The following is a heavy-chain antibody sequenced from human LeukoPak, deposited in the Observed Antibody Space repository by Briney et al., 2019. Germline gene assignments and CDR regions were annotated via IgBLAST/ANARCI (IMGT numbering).Heavy chain of an antibody. V-gene: IGHV1-3*01. Sequence: GASVNVSYMASGYTLTNYAMHWVRQAPGQSLEWVGYINPGNGDTKSSWQFQGRDALARDTSTSTVHMELSGLRSEDTAVYYWARDQEGFDYWGQGTLVTVSS. CDR3: ARDQEGFDY. J-gene: IGHJ4*02. CDR2: INPGNGDT. CDR1: GYTLTNYA.